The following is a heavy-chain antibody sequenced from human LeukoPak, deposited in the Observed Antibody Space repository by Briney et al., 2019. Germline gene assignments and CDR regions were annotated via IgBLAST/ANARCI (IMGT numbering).Heavy chain of an antibody. D-gene: IGHD6-13*01. V-gene: IGHV3-74*01. CDR2: INGDGSTT. CDR1: GFTFNYYW. Sequence: PGGSLRLSCAASGFTFNYYWMHWVRHVPGKGLVWVSHINGDGSTTNYADSVQGRFTISRDNAKSTLYLHMTSLRADDTAVYYCARPGGYSSGWYGYWGQGALVTVSS. J-gene: IGHJ4*02. CDR3: ARPGGYSSGWYGY.